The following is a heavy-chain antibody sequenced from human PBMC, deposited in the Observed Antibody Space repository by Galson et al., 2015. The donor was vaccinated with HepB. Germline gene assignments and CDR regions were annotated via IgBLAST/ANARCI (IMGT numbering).Heavy chain of an antibody. J-gene: IGHJ4*02. CDR3: ARDRYRSPAGIDY. D-gene: IGHD1-26*01. Sequence: SLRLSCAASRFTFSIYAMHWVRQAPGKGPEWVAVISYDGSNKFYADSVKGRFAISRDNSRNTLYLHMNSLRAEDTAVYYCARDRYRSPAGIDYWGQGTLVTVSS. CDR2: ISYDGSNK. CDR1: RFTFSIYA. V-gene: IGHV3-30*09.